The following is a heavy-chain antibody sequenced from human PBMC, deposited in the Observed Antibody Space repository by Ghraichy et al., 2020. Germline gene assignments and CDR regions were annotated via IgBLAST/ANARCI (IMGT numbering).Heavy chain of an antibody. J-gene: IGHJ3*02. Sequence: GGSLRLSCAASGFTFSSYAMSWVRQAPGKGLEWVSAISGSGGSTYYADSVKGRFTISRDNSKNTLYLQMNSLRAEDTAVYYCAKDRGGPYSSSWYPGAFDIWGQGTMVTVSS. CDR1: GFTFSSYA. CDR3: AKDRGGPYSSSWYPGAFDI. D-gene: IGHD6-13*01. CDR2: ISGSGGST. V-gene: IGHV3-23*01.